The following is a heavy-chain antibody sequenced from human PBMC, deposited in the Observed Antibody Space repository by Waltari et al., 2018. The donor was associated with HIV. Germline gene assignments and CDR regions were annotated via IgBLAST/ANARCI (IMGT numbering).Heavy chain of an antibody. CDR3: ARLKYSSGFFDY. Sequence: QVQLVESGGGLVNPGGSLRLSCATSGFTFSDYYMTWIRQAPGKGLEWFSYIRSDTDTIYYADSVKGRFTISRDNAKNSLYLQMNRLSVEDTAVYYCARLKYSSGFFDYWGQGALVTVSS. J-gene: IGHJ4*02. D-gene: IGHD6-19*01. CDR1: GFTFSDYY. CDR2: IRSDTDTI. V-gene: IGHV3-11*01.